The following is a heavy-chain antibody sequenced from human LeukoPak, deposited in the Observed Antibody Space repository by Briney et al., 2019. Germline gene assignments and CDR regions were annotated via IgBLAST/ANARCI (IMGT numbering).Heavy chain of an antibody. J-gene: IGHJ6*03. Sequence: SSETLSLTCAVSGYSISSGYYWGWIRRPPGKGLEWIGSIYHSGSTYYNPSLKSRVTISVDTSKNQFSLKLSSVTAADTAVYYCARSYYYDSSGYTVSYYYYYMDVWGKGTTVTVSS. V-gene: IGHV4-38-2*01. CDR3: ARSYYYDSSGYTVSYYYYYMDV. D-gene: IGHD3-22*01. CDR2: IYHSGST. CDR1: GYSISSGYY.